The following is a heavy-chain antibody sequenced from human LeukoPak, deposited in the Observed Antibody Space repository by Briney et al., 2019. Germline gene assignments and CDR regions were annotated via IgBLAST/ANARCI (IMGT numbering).Heavy chain of an antibody. CDR1: GYSITSGYY. V-gene: IGHV4-38-2*01. Sequence: SETLSLTCGVSGYSITSGYYWAWIRQPPGKGLEWIGNIYHSGSTYYNPSLKSRVTISVDTYKNHFSLKLSSVTAADTAVYYCARRYSNYFFDYWGQGTLVTVSS. CDR2: IYHSGST. D-gene: IGHD4-11*01. J-gene: IGHJ4*02. CDR3: ARRYSNYFFDY.